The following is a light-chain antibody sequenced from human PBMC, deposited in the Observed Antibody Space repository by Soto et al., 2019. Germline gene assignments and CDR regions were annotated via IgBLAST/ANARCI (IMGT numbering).Light chain of an antibody. Sequence: QSALTQPPSASGSPGQSVTISCTGTSSDVGGYNYVSWYQLHPGKAPKLIIYEVTKRPSGVPDRFSGSKSGNTASLTVSGLQPEDEADYYCSSYAGSWVFGGGTQLTVL. J-gene: IGLJ3*02. V-gene: IGLV2-8*01. CDR3: SSYAGSWV. CDR1: SSDVGGYNY. CDR2: EVT.